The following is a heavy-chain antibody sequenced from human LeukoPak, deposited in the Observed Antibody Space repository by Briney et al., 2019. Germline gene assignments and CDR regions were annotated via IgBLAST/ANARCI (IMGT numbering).Heavy chain of an antibody. V-gene: IGHV1-69*06. CDR1: GGTFSSYA. CDR3: ARASLSPNCTNGVCPACSDCYYYYYMDV. D-gene: IGHD2-8*01. J-gene: IGHJ6*03. CDR2: IIPIFGTA. Sequence: SVKVSCKASGGTFSSYAISWVRQAPGQGLEWMGGIIPIFGTANYAQKFQGRVTITADKSTSTAYMELSSLRSEDTAVYYCARASLSPNCTNGVCPACSDCYYYYYMDVWGKGTTVTVSS.